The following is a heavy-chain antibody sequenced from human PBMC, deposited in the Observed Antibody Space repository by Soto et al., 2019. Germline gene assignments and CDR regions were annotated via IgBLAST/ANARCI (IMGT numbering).Heavy chain of an antibody. Sequence: SETLSLTCTVSGGSISSSSYYWGWIRQPPGKGLEWIGSIYYSGSTYYNPSLKSRVTISVDTSKNKFSLKLSSVTAADTAVYYCARDYGGSQNLPMDVWGQGTTVTVSS. CDR3: ARDYGGSQNLPMDV. J-gene: IGHJ6*02. D-gene: IGHD4-17*01. V-gene: IGHV4-39*07. CDR1: GGSISSSSYY. CDR2: IYYSGST.